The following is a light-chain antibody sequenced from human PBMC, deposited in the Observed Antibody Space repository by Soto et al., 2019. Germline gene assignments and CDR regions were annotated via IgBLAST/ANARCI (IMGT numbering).Light chain of an antibody. CDR2: DVS. CDR1: SSDVGGYNY. V-gene: IGLV2-14*01. Sequence: QSALTQPASVSGSPGQSITISCTGTSSDVGGYNYVSWYQQHPGKAPKPMIYDVSNRPSGVSDRFSGSKSGNTASLTISGLQAEDEADYYCTSYTSNSTTVVFGGGTKLTVL. CDR3: TSYTSNSTTVV. J-gene: IGLJ2*01.